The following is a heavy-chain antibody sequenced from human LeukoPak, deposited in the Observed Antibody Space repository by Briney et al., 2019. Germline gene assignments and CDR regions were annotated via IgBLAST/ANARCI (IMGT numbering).Heavy chain of an antibody. J-gene: IGHJ4*02. CDR1: GGSISSTSYY. Sequence: SETLSLTCTVSGGSISSTSYYWGWIRQPPGKALEWIGSVYRTGSTHYNPSLNSRVTISVDTSKNQFFLKLTSVTAADTAVYHCARDRGNGWAFDYWGQGTLVTVSS. CDR3: ARDRGNGWAFDY. V-gene: IGHV4-39*02. CDR2: VYRTGST. D-gene: IGHD6-19*01.